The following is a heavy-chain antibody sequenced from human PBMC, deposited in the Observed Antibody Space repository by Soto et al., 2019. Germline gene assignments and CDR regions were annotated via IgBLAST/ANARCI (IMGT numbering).Heavy chain of an antibody. Sequence: PGGSLRLSCSASGFTFSSYAMHWVRQAPGKGLEYVSAISSNGGSTYYADSVKGRFTISRDNSKNTLYLQMSSLRAEDTAVYYCLKIYGSGSYAFDIWGQGTMVTVSS. V-gene: IGHV3-64D*06. J-gene: IGHJ3*02. CDR2: ISSNGGST. CDR3: LKIYGSGSYAFDI. D-gene: IGHD3-10*01. CDR1: GFTFSSYA.